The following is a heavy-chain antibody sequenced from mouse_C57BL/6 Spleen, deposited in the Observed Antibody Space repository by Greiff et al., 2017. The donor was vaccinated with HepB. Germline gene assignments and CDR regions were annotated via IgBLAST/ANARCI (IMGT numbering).Heavy chain of an antibody. CDR1: GYTFTSYW. J-gene: IGHJ2*01. V-gene: IGHV1-69*01. CDR3: ARDLYGNHFDY. D-gene: IGHD2-1*01. CDR2: IDPSDSYT. Sequence: QVQLQQPGAELVMPGASVKLSCKASGYTFTSYWMHWVKQRPGQGLEWIGEIDPSDSYTNYNQKFKGKSTLTVDKSSSTAYMQLSSLTSEDSAVYYCARDLYGNHFDYWGQGTTLTVSS.